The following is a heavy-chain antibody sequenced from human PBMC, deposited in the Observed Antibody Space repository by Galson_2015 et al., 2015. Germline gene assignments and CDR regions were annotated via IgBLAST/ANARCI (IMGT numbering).Heavy chain of an antibody. CDR1: GFTFSSYA. CDR2: ITSDGASA. CDR3: STLSTAGPHFFDY. J-gene: IGHJ4*02. Sequence: SLRLSCAASGFTFSSYALHWVRQAPGKGLEWLAAITSDGASAYYPDPVRGRFTISRDNAQNTLFLEMNSLRVDDTAIYFCSTLSTAGPHFFDYWGQGTLVTVSS. D-gene: IGHD5/OR15-5a*01. V-gene: IGHV3-30-3*01.